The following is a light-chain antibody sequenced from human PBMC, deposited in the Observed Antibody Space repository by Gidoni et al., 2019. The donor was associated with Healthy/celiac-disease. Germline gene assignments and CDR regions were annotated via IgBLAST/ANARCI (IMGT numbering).Light chain of an antibody. V-gene: IGLV1-40*01. CDR1: SSNIGARYD. CDR3: QSYDSSLSAV. Sequence: QSVLTPPPSVSAAPGPRVTISCTGSSSNIGARYDVHWYQQLPGTAPTLPIYGNSNRPSGVPDRFSGSKSGTSASLAITGLQAEDEADYYCQSYDSSLSAVFGGGTKLTVL. CDR2: GNS. J-gene: IGLJ2*01.